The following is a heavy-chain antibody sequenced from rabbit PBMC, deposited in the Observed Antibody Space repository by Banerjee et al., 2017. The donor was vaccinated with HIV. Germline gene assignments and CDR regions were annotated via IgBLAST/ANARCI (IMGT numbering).Heavy chain of an antibody. Sequence: QEQLEESGGDLVKPEGSLTLTCTASEVFFSFSNWICWVRQAPGKGLEWIACIHSVSGSTYYASWAKGRFTISKTSSPTVTLQMTSLTAADTATYFCVRGGVVAGDLWGQGTLVTVS. CDR3: VRGGVVAGDL. J-gene: IGHJ4*01. D-gene: IGHD4-1*01. CDR2: IHSVSGST. CDR1: EVFFSFSNW. V-gene: IGHV1S45*01.